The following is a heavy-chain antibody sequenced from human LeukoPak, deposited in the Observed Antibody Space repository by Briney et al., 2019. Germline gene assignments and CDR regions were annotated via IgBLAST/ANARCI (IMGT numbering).Heavy chain of an antibody. J-gene: IGHJ5*02. CDR1: GFTFSNYA. CDR3: ARASDTNWFDP. D-gene: IGHD5-18*01. V-gene: IGHV3-64*04. Sequence: GGSLRLSCAASGFTFSNYAMHWVRQAPGKGLEYVSAISSNGGSTYYADSVKGRFTISRDNSKNTLYLQMNSLRAEDTAVYYCARASDTNWFDPWGQGTLVTVSS. CDR2: ISSNGGST.